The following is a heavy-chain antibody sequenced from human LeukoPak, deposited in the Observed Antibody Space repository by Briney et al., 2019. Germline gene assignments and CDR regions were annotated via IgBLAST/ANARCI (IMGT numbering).Heavy chain of an antibody. V-gene: IGHV3-11*04. D-gene: IGHD3/OR15-3a*01. J-gene: IGHJ4*02. Sequence: GGSLRLSCAASGFIFSDYYMNWIRQAPGKGLEWVAYISSSGSPKYYANSVKGRFTISRDNAKNSVYLQMNGLRLEDTAVYYCARTGLGLYSFDYWGQGIQVTISS. CDR1: GFIFSDYY. CDR3: ARTGLGLYSFDY. CDR2: ISSSGSPK.